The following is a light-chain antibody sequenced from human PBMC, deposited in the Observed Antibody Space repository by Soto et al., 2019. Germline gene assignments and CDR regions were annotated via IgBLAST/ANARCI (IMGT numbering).Light chain of an antibody. V-gene: IGLV2-18*02. CDR1: SSDVGSYNR. J-gene: IGLJ1*01. Sequence: QSALTQPPSVSGSPGQSVTISCSGTSSDVGSYNRVSWYQQSPGTAPKLMVYEVTNRPSGVPDRFSGSKSGNTASLTISGLQAEDEADYYCSSYRVNSTYVFGTGTKVTVL. CDR3: SSYRVNSTYV. CDR2: EVT.